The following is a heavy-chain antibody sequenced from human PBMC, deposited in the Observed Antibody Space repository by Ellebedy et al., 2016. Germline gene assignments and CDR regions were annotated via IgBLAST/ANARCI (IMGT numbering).Heavy chain of an antibody. CDR2: ISAYKGNT. V-gene: IGHV1-18*01. Sequence: ASVKVSCKASGYTFISYGISWVRQAPGQGLEWMGWISAYKGNTNYAQKLQGRVTMTTETSTTTAYMELRSLRSDDTAVYYCARGSSGWMAIDYWGQGTLVTVSS. D-gene: IGHD6-19*01. J-gene: IGHJ4*02. CDR3: ARGSSGWMAIDY. CDR1: GYTFISYG.